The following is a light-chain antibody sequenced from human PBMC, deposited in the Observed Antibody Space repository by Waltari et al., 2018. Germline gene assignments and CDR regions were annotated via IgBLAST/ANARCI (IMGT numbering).Light chain of an antibody. CDR3: QQYNSSPWT. CDR1: QSISSW. CDR2: KAS. J-gene: IGKJ1*01. V-gene: IGKV1-5*03. Sequence: DIQMTQSPSTLSASVGDRVTITCRASQSISSWLAWYQTKPGKAPKLLIYKASSLESGVPSRFSGSGSGTEFTLTISSLQPDDFATYYCQQYNSSPWTFGQGTKVEIK.